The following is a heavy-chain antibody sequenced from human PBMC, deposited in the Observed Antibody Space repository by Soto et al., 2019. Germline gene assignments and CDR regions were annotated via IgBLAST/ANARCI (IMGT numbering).Heavy chain of an antibody. J-gene: IGHJ4*02. CDR3: ARQDGDGLYYFDY. CDR2: IYPGDSDT. CDR1: GYSFTSYW. D-gene: IGHD4-17*01. Sequence: GESLKISCKSSGYSFTSYWIGWVRQMPGKGLEWMGIIYPGDSDTRYSPSFQGQVTISADKSINTAYVQWSSLKASDTAMYYCARQDGDGLYYFDYWGQGTLVTVSS. V-gene: IGHV5-51*01.